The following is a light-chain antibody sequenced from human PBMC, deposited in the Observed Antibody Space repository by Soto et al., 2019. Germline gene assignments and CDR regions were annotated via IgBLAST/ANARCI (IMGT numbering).Light chain of an antibody. CDR3: MQATQPTWT. J-gene: IGKJ1*01. CDR1: QSLVHSDGNTY. CDR2: KIS. Sequence: DIVMTQTPLSSRVTLGQPASISCRSRQSLVHSDGNTYLNWLHQRPGQPPRLLLYKISNRFFGVPDRFSGSGAGTHFTLTINRVEAEDVGVYYCMQATQPTWTFGQGTKVDIK. V-gene: IGKV2-24*01.